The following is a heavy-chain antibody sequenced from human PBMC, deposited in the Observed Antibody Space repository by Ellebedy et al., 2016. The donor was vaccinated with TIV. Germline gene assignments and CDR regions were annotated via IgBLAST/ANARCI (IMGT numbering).Heavy chain of an antibody. V-gene: IGHV4-34*01. CDR2: LHHRGST. D-gene: IGHD1-7*01. Sequence: MPSETLSLTCAVYGGSFSGYYWSLLRQPQGTWLEWLVELHHRGSTNYNPSLKRRVTISVATSKNQFSLKLSSVTAADTAVYYCARAQITGTTAYYYDYGMDVWGQGTTVTVSS. J-gene: IGHJ6*02. CDR3: ARAQITGTTAYYYDYGMDV. CDR1: GGSFSGYY.